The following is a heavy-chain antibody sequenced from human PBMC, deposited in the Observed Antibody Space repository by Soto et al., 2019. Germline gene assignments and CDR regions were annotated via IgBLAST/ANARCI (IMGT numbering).Heavy chain of an antibody. Sequence: QVQLVESGGGVVQPGRSLRLSCAASGFTFSRYGMHWVRQAPGKGLEWVAVISYDGSNKYYADSVKGRFTISRDNSKNTLYLQMNSLRAEDTAVYYCAKDRLVVVVAAAFDYWGQGTLVTVSS. D-gene: IGHD2-15*01. J-gene: IGHJ4*02. V-gene: IGHV3-30*18. CDR1: GFTFSRYG. CDR2: ISYDGSNK. CDR3: AKDRLVVVVAAAFDY.